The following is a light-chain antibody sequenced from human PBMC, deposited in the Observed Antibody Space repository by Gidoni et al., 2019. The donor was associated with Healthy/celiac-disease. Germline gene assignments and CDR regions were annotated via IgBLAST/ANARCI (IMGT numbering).Light chain of an antibody. CDR1: TGAVTSGHY. V-gene: IGLV7-46*01. CDR2: DNS. J-gene: IGLJ3*02. Sequence: QAVVTQEPSLAVSPGGTVTLTCGSSTGAVTSGHYPYWFQQKPGQAPRTLIYDNSNKHSWTPARFSGSLLGGKAALTLSGAQPEDEAEYYCWLSYSGAPWVFGGGTKLTVL. CDR3: WLSYSGAPWV.